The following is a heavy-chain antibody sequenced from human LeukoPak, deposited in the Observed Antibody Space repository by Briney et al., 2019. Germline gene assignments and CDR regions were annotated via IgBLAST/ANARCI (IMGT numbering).Heavy chain of an antibody. J-gene: IGHJ4*02. D-gene: IGHD6-13*01. CDR2: IYYSGST. V-gene: IGHV4-59*01. Sequence: SETLSLTCTVPGGSISSYYWSWIRQPPGKGLEWIGYIYYSGSTNYNPSLKSRVTISVDTSKNQFSLKLSSVTAADTAVYYCARGSIAAASFDYWGQGTLVTVSS. CDR3: ARGSIAAASFDY. CDR1: GGSISSYY.